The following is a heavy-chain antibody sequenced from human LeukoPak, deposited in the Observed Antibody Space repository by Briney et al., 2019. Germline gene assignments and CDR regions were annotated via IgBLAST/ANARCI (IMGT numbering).Heavy chain of an antibody. Sequence: SETLSLTCTVSGYSISSGYYWGWIRQPPGKGLEWIGSIYHSGSTYYNPSLKSRVTISVDTSKNQFSLRLSSVTAADTAVYYCARVSGYLYYMDVWGKGTTVTVSS. J-gene: IGHJ6*03. CDR2: IYHSGST. V-gene: IGHV4-38-2*02. D-gene: IGHD6-25*01. CDR3: ARVSGYLYYMDV. CDR1: GYSISSGYY.